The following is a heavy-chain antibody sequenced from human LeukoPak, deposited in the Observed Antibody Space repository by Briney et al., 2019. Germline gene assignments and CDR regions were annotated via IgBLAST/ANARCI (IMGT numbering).Heavy chain of an antibody. Sequence: APDRPSCKPARYPLTPSSMHWVRQAPGKGLEGRGGFDPEDGETIYAQKIQGRVTMTEDSSTDTAYMELSSLRSEDTAGYYCATFRGYSYGFDYWGQGTLVTVSS. J-gene: IGHJ4*02. CDR3: ATFRGYSYGFDY. V-gene: IGHV1-24*01. CDR2: FDPEDGET. D-gene: IGHD5-18*01. CDR1: RYPLTPSS.